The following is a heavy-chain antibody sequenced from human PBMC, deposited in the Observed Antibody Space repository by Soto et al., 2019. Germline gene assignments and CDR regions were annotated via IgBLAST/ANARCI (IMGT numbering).Heavy chain of an antibody. V-gene: IGHV1-18*01. CDR2: ISAYNGNT. J-gene: IGHJ6*02. CDR3: AREGPRPYYYYGMDV. Sequence: GASVKVSCKASGYTFTSYGISWVRQAPGQGLEWMGWISAYNGNTNYAQKLQDRVTMTTDTTTNTAYMELRSLRSDDTAVYYCAREGPRPYYYYGMDVWGQGTTVTVSS. CDR1: GYTFTSYG.